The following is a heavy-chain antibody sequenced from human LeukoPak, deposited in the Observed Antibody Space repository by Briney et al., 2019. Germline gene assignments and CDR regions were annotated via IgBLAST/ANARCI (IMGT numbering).Heavy chain of an antibody. Sequence: ASVKLSCKASGYTFTGYYMHWVRQAPGQGLEWMGRINPNSGGTNYAQKFQGRVTMTRDTSISTAYMELSRLRSDDTAVYYCARLIAAAVGSWFDPWGQGTLVTVSS. CDR2: INPNSGGT. CDR1: GYTFTGYY. V-gene: IGHV1-2*06. D-gene: IGHD6-13*01. J-gene: IGHJ5*02. CDR3: ARLIAAAVGSWFDP.